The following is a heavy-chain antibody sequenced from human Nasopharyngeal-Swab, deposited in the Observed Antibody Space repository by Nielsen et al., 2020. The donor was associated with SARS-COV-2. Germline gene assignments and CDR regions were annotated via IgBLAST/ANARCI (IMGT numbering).Heavy chain of an antibody. CDR2: IYYSGST. J-gene: IGHJ2*01. D-gene: IGHD6-19*01. V-gene: IGHV4-39*01. CDR3: ARRETKQWLVPVGYFDL. Sequence: IRQPPGKGLEWIGSIYYSGSTYYNPSLKSRVTISVDTSKNQFSLKLSSVTAADTAVYYCARRETKQWLVPVGYFDLWGRGTLVTVSS.